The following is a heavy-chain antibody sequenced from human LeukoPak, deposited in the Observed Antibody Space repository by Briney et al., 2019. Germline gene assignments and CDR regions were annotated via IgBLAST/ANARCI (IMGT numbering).Heavy chain of an antibody. CDR1: GFTFSSYV. D-gene: IGHD6-13*01. CDR3: AKVVWYSSSWYY. Sequence: PGGSLRLSCAASGFTFSSYVMSWVRQAPGKGLEWVSAISGSGGSTYYADSVKGRFTSSRDNSKNTLYLKMNSLRAEDTALYYCAKVVWYSSSWYYWGQGTLVTVSS. V-gene: IGHV3-23*01. CDR2: ISGSGGST. J-gene: IGHJ4*02.